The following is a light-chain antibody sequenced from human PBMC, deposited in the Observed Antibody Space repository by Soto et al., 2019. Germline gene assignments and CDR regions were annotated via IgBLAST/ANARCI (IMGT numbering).Light chain of an antibody. CDR1: SGDVWSYNP. V-gene: IGLV2-23*01. J-gene: IGLJ2*01. CDR2: EDS. Sequence: QSALTQPASVSGSPGQSITISCSGASGDVWSYNPVSWYQQHPGKAPKLTIYEDSKRPSGVSNRFSGSKSGNTASLTSSGLQAEDEADYYCCSYAGSTTVVFGGGTKLTVL. CDR3: CSYAGSTTVV.